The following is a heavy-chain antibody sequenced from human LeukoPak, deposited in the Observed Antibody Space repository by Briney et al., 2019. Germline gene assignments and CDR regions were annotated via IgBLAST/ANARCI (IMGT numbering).Heavy chain of an antibody. CDR2: ISWNSANI. D-gene: IGHD6-19*01. Sequence: GGSLRLSCVASGLTFNSHSMSWVRQAPGKGLEWVSSISWNSANIGYADSVKGRFTISRDNAKNSLYLQMNSLRAEDTALYYCAKNVIAVAGAGSRFDYRGQGTLVTVSS. J-gene: IGHJ4*02. V-gene: IGHV3-9*01. CDR1: GLTFNSHS. CDR3: AKNVIAVAGAGSRFDY.